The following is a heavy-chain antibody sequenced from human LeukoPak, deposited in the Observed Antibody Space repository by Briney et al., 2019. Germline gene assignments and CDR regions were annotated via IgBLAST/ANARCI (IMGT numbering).Heavy chain of an antibody. CDR1: GLSLSTSAVG. J-gene: IGHJ5*02. D-gene: IGHD3-22*01. Sequence: SGPTLGNPTQALRLTCTFSGLSLSTSAVGVGWIRQPQGNALEWPALIYWDDDKRYTTSLKSRLTITKDTSKNQVVLTMTNMDPVDTATYYCAHRHGSGYFDNWFDPWGQGTLVTVSS. CDR2: IYWDDDK. V-gene: IGHV2-5*02. CDR3: AHRHGSGYFDNWFDP.